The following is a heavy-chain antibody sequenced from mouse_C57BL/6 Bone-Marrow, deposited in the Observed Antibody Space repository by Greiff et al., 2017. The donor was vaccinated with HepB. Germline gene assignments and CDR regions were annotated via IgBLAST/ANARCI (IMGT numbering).Heavy chain of an antibody. D-gene: IGHD2-4*01. J-gene: IGHJ3*01. CDR2: IYPRSGNT. CDR3: ASPVYYDYDYWFAY. V-gene: IGHV1-81*01. CDR1: GYTFTSYG. Sequence: QVQLQQSGAELARPGASVKLSCKASGYTFTSYGISWVKQSTGQGLEWIGEIYPRSGNTYYNEKFKGKALLTADKSSSTAYMELRSLTSEDSAVYFCASPVYYDYDYWFAYWGQGTLVTVSA.